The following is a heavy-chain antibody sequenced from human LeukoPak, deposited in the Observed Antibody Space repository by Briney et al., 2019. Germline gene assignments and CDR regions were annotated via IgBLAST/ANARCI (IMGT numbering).Heavy chain of an antibody. Sequence: TLSLTCTVSGGSISSGGYYWSWIRQPPGKGLEWIGYIYYSGTTYYNPSLKSRVTISVDTSKNQFSLKLSSVTAADTAVYYCANFGWTTKYFDHWGQGTLVTVSS. D-gene: IGHD6-19*01. J-gene: IGHJ4*02. CDR2: IYYSGTT. CDR1: GGSISSGGYY. CDR3: ANFGWTTKYFDH. V-gene: IGHV4-31*03.